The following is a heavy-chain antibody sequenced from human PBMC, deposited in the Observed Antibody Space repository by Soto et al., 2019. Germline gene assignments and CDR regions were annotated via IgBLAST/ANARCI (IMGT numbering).Heavy chain of an antibody. CDR2: IRSKAYGGTT. J-gene: IGHJ5*02. CDR3: TRWEPYDPAPYNWFDP. D-gene: IGHD3-3*01. Sequence: GGSLSLSCTASGFTLCDYAMSWFRQAPGKGLEWLGFIRSKAYGGTTEYAASVKGRFTISRGDSKSIAYLQMNSLKTEDTAVYYFTRWEPYDPAPYNWFDPWGQGTLVTVSS. V-gene: IGHV3-49*03. CDR1: GFTLCDYA.